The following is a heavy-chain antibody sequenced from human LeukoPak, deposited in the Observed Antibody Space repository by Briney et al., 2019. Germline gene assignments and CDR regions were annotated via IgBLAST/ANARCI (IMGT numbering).Heavy chain of an antibody. CDR3: ARGLRTAMVHRPEYYFDY. Sequence: SVTLSLLCTVSGGSIRSSSYYWGWIRQPPGKGLEWIGSIYYSGSTCYNPSLKSRVTISVDTYKNQLSLKLSSVTAADTAVYYCARGLRTAMVHRPEYYFDYWGQGTLVTVSS. J-gene: IGHJ4*02. CDR2: IYYSGST. D-gene: IGHD5-18*01. V-gene: IGHV4-39*07. CDR1: GGSIRSSSYY.